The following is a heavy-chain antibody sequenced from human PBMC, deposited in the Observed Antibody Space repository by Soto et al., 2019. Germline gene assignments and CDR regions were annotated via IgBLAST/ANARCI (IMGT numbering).Heavy chain of an antibody. D-gene: IGHD6-13*01. V-gene: IGHV4-34*01. CDR2: INHSGST. CDR3: ARGRYSSSWQPPIRAFDY. CDR1: GGSISSYY. J-gene: IGHJ4*02. Sequence: SETLSLTCTVSGGSISSYYWSWIRQPPGKGLEWIGEINHSGSTNYNPSLKSRVTISVDTSKNQFSLKLSSVTAADTAVYYCARGRYSSSWQPPIRAFDYWGQGTLVTVSS.